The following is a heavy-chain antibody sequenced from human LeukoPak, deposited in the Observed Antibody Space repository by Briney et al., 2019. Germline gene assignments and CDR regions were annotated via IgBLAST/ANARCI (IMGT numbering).Heavy chain of an antibody. CDR2: IYRDGST. CDR1: GFTVSTDY. Sequence: PGGSLRLSCAASGFTVSTDYMSWIRQAPGKGLEWVSSIYRDGSTCYVDFVKGRFTISRDNAKNTLYLQMDSLRAEDTAVYYCVKGERLRDIDFDYWGQGTLVTVSS. CDR3: VKGERLRDIDFDY. J-gene: IGHJ4*02. V-gene: IGHV3-53*01. D-gene: IGHD6-25*01.